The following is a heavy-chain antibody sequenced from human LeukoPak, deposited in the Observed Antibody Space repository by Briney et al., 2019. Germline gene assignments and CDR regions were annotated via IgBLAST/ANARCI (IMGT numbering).Heavy chain of an antibody. D-gene: IGHD6-13*01. J-gene: IGHJ4*02. Sequence: GASVKVSCKASGYTFTSYGISWVRQAPGQGLEWMGWISAYNGNTNYAQKLRGRVTMTTDTSTGTAYMELRSLRSDDTAVYYCAREPLRLIAAARSLDYWGQGTLVTVSS. CDR1: GYTFTSYG. V-gene: IGHV1-18*01. CDR3: AREPLRLIAAARSLDY. CDR2: ISAYNGNT.